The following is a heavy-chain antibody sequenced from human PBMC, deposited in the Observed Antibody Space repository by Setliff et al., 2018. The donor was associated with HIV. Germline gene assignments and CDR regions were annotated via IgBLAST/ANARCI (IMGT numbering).Heavy chain of an antibody. V-gene: IGHV4-59*13. Sequence: SETLSLPCTVSSGSISTYYCTWIRQPPGKGLESIGYIDYTGSTDYNPSLNGRVTISIDMSKSQFSLKLNSVTAADTAVYYCPRAPTHYFGNNKSSWPDAFDVWGRGTIVTVSS. CDR3: PRAPTHYFGNNKSSWPDAFDV. CDR1: SGSISTYY. J-gene: IGHJ3*01. D-gene: IGHD3-10*01. CDR2: IDYTGST.